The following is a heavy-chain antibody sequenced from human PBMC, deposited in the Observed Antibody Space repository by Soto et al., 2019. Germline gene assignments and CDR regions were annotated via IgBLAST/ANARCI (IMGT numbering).Heavy chain of an antibody. Sequence: GGSLRLSCEASGFTLSSYWMSWIRQAPGKGLEWVANTRQDGGQSYLVDSVQGRFTISRDNAKNTLDLQMNSLRAEDTALYFCVSWASALFDYWGQGTLVTVSS. CDR1: GFTLSSYW. J-gene: IGHJ4*02. CDR3: VSWASALFDY. V-gene: IGHV3-7*03. CDR2: TRQDGGQS. D-gene: IGHD3-16*01.